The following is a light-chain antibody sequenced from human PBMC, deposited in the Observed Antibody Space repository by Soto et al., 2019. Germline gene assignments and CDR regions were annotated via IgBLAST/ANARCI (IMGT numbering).Light chain of an antibody. V-gene: IGKV1-5*01. J-gene: IGKJ4*01. Sequence: DIQMTQSPSTLSASVGDRVTITCRASQSINYWLAWYQQKPGKAPKLLIYDASNLDRGVPSRFSGSGSATEVTLTISSLQPDDFATYYCQHYKGYSPLTFGGGTKVEIK. CDR3: QHYKGYSPLT. CDR2: DAS. CDR1: QSINYW.